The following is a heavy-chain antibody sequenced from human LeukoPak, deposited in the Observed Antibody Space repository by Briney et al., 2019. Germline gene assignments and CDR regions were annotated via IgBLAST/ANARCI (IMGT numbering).Heavy chain of an antibody. CDR3: ARGLAIYGSGSYFVY. D-gene: IGHD3-10*01. CDR2: IYHSGST. CDR1: GGSISSSNFY. V-gene: IGHV4-39*07. J-gene: IGHJ4*02. Sequence: SETLSLTCTVSGGSISSSNFYWGWIRQPPGKGLEWIGYIYHSGSTNYNPSLKSRVTISVDTSKNQFSLKLSSVTAADTAVYYCARGLAIYGSGSYFVYWGQGTLVTVSS.